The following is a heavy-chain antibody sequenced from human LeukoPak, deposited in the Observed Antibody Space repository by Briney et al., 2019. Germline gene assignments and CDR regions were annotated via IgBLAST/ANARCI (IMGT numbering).Heavy chain of an antibody. D-gene: IGHD4-17*01. Sequence: ASVKVSCKVSGYTLTELSMHWVRQAPGKGLEWMGGFDPEDGETIYAQKFQGRVTMTEDTSTDTAYMELSSLRSEDTAVYYCATELFGYGDYVPYFDYWGQGTLVTVSS. J-gene: IGHJ4*02. CDR1: GYTLTELS. CDR3: ATELFGYGDYVPYFDY. V-gene: IGHV1-24*01. CDR2: FDPEDGET.